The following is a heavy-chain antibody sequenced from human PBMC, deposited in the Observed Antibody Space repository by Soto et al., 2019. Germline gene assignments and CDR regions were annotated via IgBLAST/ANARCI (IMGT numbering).Heavy chain of an antibody. CDR1: GGTFSSYA. V-gene: IGHV1-69*01. CDR3: ARGWCSGGGSFYLRRGMDV. Sequence: QVQLVQSGAEVKKPGSSVKVSCKASGGTFSSYAISWVRQAPGQGPEWMGGIIPIFGTANYAQKFQGRVTITADETTSPAYMELSSLRSEDTAVYYCARGWCSGGGSFYLRRGMDVWGQGTTVTVSS. D-gene: IGHD2-15*01. J-gene: IGHJ6*02. CDR2: IIPIFGTA.